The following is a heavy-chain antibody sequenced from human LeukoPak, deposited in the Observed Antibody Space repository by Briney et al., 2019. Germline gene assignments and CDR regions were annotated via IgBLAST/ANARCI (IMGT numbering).Heavy chain of an antibody. V-gene: IGHV4-34*01. J-gene: IGHJ6*02. CDR2: INHSGST. CDR1: GGSFSGYY. D-gene: IGHD3-10*01. CDR3: ARSGPQMYGSGSYSNLGYYYYYGMDV. Sequence: SETLSLTCAVYGGSFSGYYWSWIRQPPGKGLEWIGEINHSGSTNYNPSLKSRVTISVDTSKNQFSLKLSSVTAADTAVYYCARSGPQMYGSGSYSNLGYYYYYGMDVWGQGTTVTVSS.